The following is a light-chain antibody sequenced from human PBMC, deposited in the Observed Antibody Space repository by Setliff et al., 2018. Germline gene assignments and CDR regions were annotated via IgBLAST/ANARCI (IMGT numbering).Light chain of an antibody. CDR3: NAYTAGTTYV. V-gene: IGLV2-14*03. J-gene: IGLJ1*01. CDR1: SNDVGSYDL. Sequence: QSVLTQPASVSGSPGQSITISCSGTSNDVGSYDLVSWYQQHPGKAPKLIIYGVSDRPSGVSSLFSGSKSGNTASLTISGLQTEDEADYYCNAYTAGTTYVFGTGTKVTV. CDR2: GVS.